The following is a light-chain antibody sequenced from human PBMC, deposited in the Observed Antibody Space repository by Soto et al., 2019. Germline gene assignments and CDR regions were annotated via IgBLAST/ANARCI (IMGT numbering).Light chain of an antibody. CDR3: QHYNNWPTT. Sequence: EIVMTQSPATLSVSPGERATLSCRASQSVSSNLAWYQQKPGQAPRLLIYGASTRPTGIPASFSCSGSVTEFTLTISSLKSEDFAVYYCQHYNNWPTTFGQGTRLEIK. V-gene: IGKV3-15*01. CDR1: QSVSSN. J-gene: IGKJ5*01. CDR2: GAS.